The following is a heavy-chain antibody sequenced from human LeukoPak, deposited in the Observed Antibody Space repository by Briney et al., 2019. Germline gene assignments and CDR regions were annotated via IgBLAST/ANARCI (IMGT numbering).Heavy chain of an antibody. CDR2: INSDGSST. CDR1: GFTFSSYW. D-gene: IGHD7-27*01. CDR3: ARGPSGWGSLDS. J-gene: IGHJ4*02. Sequence: GGSLRLSWAASGFTFSSYWMHWVRQAPGKGLVWVSRINSDGSSTNYADSVKGRFTISRDNAKNTLYLQVKSLRAEDTAVYYCARGPSGWGSLDSWGQGTLVTVSS. V-gene: IGHV3-74*01.